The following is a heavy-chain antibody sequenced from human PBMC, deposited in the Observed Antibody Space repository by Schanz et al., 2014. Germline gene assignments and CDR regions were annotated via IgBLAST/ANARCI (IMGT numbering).Heavy chain of an antibody. V-gene: IGHV3-33*06. CDR1: GFGFSSYS. D-gene: IGHD2-8*02. CDR2: IWSDGTNE. CDR3: AKSLESCPGGRCSRGYFDY. J-gene: IGHJ4*02. Sequence: VQLVESGGGLIQPGGSLRLSCAASGFGFSSYSMNWVRQAPGKGLEWVAVIWSDGTNEYYADSVKGRFTISGDSSKYTVYLQMNSLRADDTAVYYCAKSLESCPGGRCSRGYFDYWGQGTLVTVSS.